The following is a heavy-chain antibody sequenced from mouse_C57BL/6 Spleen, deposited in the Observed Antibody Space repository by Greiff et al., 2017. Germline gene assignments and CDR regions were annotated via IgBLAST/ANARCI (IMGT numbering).Heavy chain of an antibody. V-gene: IGHV5-12*01. CDR1: GFTFSDYY. CDR3: ARHEAGFFDV. J-gene: IGHJ1*03. Sequence: DVKLVESGGGLVQPGGSLKLSCAASGFTFSDYYMYWVRQTPEKRLEWVAYISNGGGSTYYPDTVKGRFTISRDNAKNTLYLQMSRLKSEDTAMYYCARHEAGFFDVWGTGTTVTVSS. CDR2: ISNGGGST.